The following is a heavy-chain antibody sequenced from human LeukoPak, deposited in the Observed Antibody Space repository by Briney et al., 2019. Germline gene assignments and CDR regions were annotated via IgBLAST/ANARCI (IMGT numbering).Heavy chain of an antibody. Sequence: GGSLRLSCAASGFTFSSYSMNWVRQAPGKGLEWVSSISSSSSYIYYADSVKGRFTISRDNAKNSLYLQMNSLRAEDTAVYYCARDPTGDYDFWSGYWVGRYYYYMDVWGKGTTVTVSS. CDR2: ISSSSSYI. V-gene: IGHV3-21*01. CDR1: GFTFSSYS. CDR3: ARDPTGDYDFWSGYWVGRYYYYMDV. D-gene: IGHD3-3*01. J-gene: IGHJ6*03.